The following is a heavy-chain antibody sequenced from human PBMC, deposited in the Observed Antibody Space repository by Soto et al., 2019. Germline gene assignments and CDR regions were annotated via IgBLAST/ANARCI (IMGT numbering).Heavy chain of an antibody. CDR1: GGTLNTYT. V-gene: IGHV1-69*08. J-gene: IGHJ4*02. CDR2: ILPFLGST. CDR3: ARDVTAMEALYYYDT. D-gene: IGHD5-18*01. Sequence: SVKVSCKASGGTLNTYTISWVRQAPGQGLEWMGSILPFLGSTNYAKKFQGRVTITADQSTSTMELSSLRSEDTAVYFCARDVTAMEALYYYDTWGQGSLVTVSS.